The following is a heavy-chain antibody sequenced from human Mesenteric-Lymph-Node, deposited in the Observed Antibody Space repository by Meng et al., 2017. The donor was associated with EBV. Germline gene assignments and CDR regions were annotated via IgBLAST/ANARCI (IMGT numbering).Heavy chain of an antibody. CDR2: SIPIFGTS. CDR1: GVTFCGGA. CDR3: ASDRRERAGWFDR. V-gene: IGHV1-69*01. J-gene: IGHJ5*02. D-gene: IGHD1-26*01. Sequence: QVGLVQVGWGVMKIGSLVTGSSKAAGVTFCGGASSWVAQAPGHCLEWMGVSIPIFGTSNSAQQFQGRVTITAAESTGTAYMELSGLRSEETAVFYCASDRRERAGWFDRWGPGALVTVSS.